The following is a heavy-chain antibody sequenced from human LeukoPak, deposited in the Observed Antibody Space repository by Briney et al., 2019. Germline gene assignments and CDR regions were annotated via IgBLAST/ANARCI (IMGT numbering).Heavy chain of an antibody. CDR1: GFSFSSFA. CDR3: GKGPAKYRGYDFFEY. V-gene: IGHV3-23*01. CDR2: ISGLGDST. D-gene: IGHD5-12*01. Sequence: PGGSLRLSCAASGFSFSSFAMSWVRQAPGKGLEWVSVISGLGDSTNYAESVKGRFTISRDNSKNTVYLLMNSLRGEDTAVYYCGKGPAKYRGYDFFEYWGQGTLVTVSS. J-gene: IGHJ4*02.